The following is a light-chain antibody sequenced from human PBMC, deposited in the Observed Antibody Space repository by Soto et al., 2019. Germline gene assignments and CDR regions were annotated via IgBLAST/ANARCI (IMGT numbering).Light chain of an antibody. CDR2: GAS. Sequence: EIVLTQSPGTLSLSPGQRATLSCRASQSVSSSYFAWYQQKPGQAPRVLIYGASIRATGIPDRFSGSGSGTDFTLTISGLEPEDFAVYYCQQYGRSPPATFGQGTKVEIK. J-gene: IGKJ1*01. V-gene: IGKV3-20*01. CDR1: QSVSSSY. CDR3: QQYGRSPPAT.